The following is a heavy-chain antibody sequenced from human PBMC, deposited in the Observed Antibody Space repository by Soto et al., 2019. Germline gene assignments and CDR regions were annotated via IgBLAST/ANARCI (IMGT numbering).Heavy chain of an antibody. CDR2: IIPIFGTP. J-gene: IGHJ6*02. Sequence: ASVKVSCKASGGTFSSYAISWVRQAPGQGLEWMGGIIPIFGTPNYAQKFQGRVTITADKSTSTAYMELSSLRSEDTAVYYCARVFYDFWSGYSLDYYYYYGMEVWVQDTTVSVS. CDR3: ARVFYDFWSGYSLDYYYYYGMEV. D-gene: IGHD3-3*01. CDR1: GGTFSSYA. V-gene: IGHV1-69*06.